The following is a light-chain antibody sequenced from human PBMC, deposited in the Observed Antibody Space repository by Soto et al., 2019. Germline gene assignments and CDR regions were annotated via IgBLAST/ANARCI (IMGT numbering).Light chain of an antibody. V-gene: IGLV1-40*01. CDR2: GNS. CDR3: QSYDSSLSRV. CDR1: SSNIGAGYD. J-gene: IGLJ2*01. Sequence: QSVLTQPPSVSGAPGQRVTISCTGSSSNIGAGYDVHWYQQLPGTAPKLLIYGNSNRPSGVPDRFSGSKSGTSGSLAITGLQAEDEADYYCQSYDSSLSRVFGGGTKLTVL.